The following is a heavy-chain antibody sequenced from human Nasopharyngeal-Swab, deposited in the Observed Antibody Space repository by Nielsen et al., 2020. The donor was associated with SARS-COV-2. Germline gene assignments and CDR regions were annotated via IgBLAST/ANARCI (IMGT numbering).Heavy chain of an antibody. J-gene: IGHJ6*02. V-gene: IGHV1-8*01. D-gene: IGHD3-9*01. Sequence: WVRQAPGQGLEWMGWMNPNSGNTGYAQKFQGRVTMTRNTSISTACMELSSLRSEDTAVYYCARVPRLRYFDWLLYSYYYYGMDVWGQGTTVTVSS. CDR3: ARVPRLRYFDWLLYSYYYYGMDV. CDR2: MNPNSGNT.